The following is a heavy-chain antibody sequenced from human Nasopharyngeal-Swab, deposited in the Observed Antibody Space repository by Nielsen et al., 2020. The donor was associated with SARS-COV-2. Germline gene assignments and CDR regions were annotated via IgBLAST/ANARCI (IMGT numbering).Heavy chain of an antibody. J-gene: IGHJ6*02. V-gene: IGHV3-7*03. D-gene: IGHD4-17*01. CDR1: GFTFSSYW. CDR2: IKQDGSEK. CDR3: ARRQYGDYYYYYGMDV. Sequence: GESLKISCAASGFTFSSYWMSWVRQAPGKGLEWVANIKQDGSEKYYVDSVKGRFTISRDNAKNSLYLQMNSLRAEDTAVYYCARRQYGDYYYYYGMDVWSQGTTVTVSS.